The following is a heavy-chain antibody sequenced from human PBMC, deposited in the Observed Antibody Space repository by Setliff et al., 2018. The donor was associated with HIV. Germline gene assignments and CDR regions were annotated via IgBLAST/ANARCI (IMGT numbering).Heavy chain of an antibody. Sequence: PSETLSLTCTVSSDSIRFYYWTWIRQPPGKGLEWIGNVYYTGSTNYNPSLKGRVTISIDTSKNQFSLRLTSVTAADTAVYYCSRYYFGSASRNFYQFMDVWGKGTTVTVSS. J-gene: IGHJ6*03. CDR1: SDSIRFYY. V-gene: IGHV4-59*08. CDR2: VYYTGST. CDR3: SRYYFGSASRNFYQFMDV. D-gene: IGHD3-10*01.